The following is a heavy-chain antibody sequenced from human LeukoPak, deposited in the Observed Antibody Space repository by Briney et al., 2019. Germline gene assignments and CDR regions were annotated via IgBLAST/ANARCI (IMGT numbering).Heavy chain of an antibody. V-gene: IGHV3-23*01. CDR3: AKGLYDFWSGYYNGPEFDY. CDR1: GFTFSSYA. D-gene: IGHD3-3*01. J-gene: IGHJ4*02. Sequence: GGSLRLSCAASGFTFSSYAMSWVRQAPGKGLEWVSAISGSGGSTYYADSVKGRFTISRDNSKNTLYLQMNSLRAEDTAVYYCAKGLYDFWSGYYNGPEFDYWGQGTLVTVSS. CDR2: ISGSGGST.